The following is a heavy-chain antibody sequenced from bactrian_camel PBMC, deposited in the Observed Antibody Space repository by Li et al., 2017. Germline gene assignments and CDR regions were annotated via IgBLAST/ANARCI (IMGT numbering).Heavy chain of an antibody. V-gene: IGHV3S6*01. Sequence: HVQLVESGGGLVQPGGSLRLSCIPPGFTFSNNWMHWVRQAPGKGLEWMSSIYTYDGATTSADSVKGRFTISRDNAKNTLYLQLNSLKTEDAAMYYSAKDANYDGLSEYDYWGQGTQVTVS. D-gene: IGHD5*01. CDR1: GFTFSNNW. CDR2: IYTYDGAT. CDR3: AKDANYDGLSEYDY. J-gene: IGHJ4*01.